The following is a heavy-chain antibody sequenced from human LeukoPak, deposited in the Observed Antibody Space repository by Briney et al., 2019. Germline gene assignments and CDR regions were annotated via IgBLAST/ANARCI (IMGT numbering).Heavy chain of an antibody. CDR3: ARSGRYCSGGSCYSSKDY. D-gene: IGHD2-15*01. Sequence: ASVKVSCKASGYTFTGYYMHWVLQAPGQGLEWMGRINPNSGGTNYAQKFQGRVTMTRDTSISTAYMELSRLRSDDAAVYYCARSGRYCSGGSCYSSKDYWGQGTLVTVSS. J-gene: IGHJ4*02. V-gene: IGHV1-2*06. CDR1: GYTFTGYY. CDR2: INPNSGGT.